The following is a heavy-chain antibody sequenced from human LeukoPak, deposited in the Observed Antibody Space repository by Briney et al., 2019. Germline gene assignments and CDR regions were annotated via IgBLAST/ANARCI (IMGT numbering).Heavy chain of an antibody. CDR3: ARGTLGLQSGFDP. J-gene: IGHJ5*02. D-gene: IGHD4-11*01. CDR1: GGSISSGGYY. Sequence: SETLSLTCTVSGGSISSGGYYWSWIRQHPGKGLEWIGYIYYSGSTYYNPSLKSRVTISVDTSKNQFSLKLSSVTAADTAVYYRARGTLGLQSGFDPWGQGTLVTVSS. CDR2: IYYSGST. V-gene: IGHV4-31*03.